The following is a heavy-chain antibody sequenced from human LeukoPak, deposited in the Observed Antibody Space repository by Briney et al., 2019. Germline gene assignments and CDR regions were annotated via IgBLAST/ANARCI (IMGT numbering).Heavy chain of an antibody. CDR1: GFTFSSYG. V-gene: IGHV3-33*01. D-gene: IGHD3-22*01. CDR3: AREHDSSGYYYFDY. Sequence: PGRSLRLSCAASGFTFSSYGMHWVRQAPGKGLEWVAVIWFDGSNKYYADSVKGRFTISRDNSKNTLYLQMNSLRAEDTAVYYCAREHDSSGYYYFDYWGQGTLVTVSS. CDR2: IWFDGSNK. J-gene: IGHJ4*02.